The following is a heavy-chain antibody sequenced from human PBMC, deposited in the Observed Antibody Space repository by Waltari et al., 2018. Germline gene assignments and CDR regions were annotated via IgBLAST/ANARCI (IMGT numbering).Heavy chain of an antibody. CDR2: IYSGGGT. J-gene: IGHJ3*02. CDR3: GNIGAFDI. Sequence: EVQLVESGGGLIQPGGSLRISCAASGFTVSNNYITWVRQAPGKGLEGGSVIYSGGGTNYADSVRGRFTISRDKVKNTVYLQMNSLRAEDTAVYYCGNIGAFDIWGQGTMVTVSS. CDR1: GFTVSNNY. V-gene: IGHV3-53*01. D-gene: IGHD5-12*01.